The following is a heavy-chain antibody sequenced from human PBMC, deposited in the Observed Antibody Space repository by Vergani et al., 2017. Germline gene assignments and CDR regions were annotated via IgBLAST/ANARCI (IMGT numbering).Heavy chain of an antibody. D-gene: IGHD6-13*01. CDR3: GRGRLLAAADHFDY. J-gene: IGHJ4*02. CDR1: GGSISSGGYY. Sequence: QVQLQESGPGLVKPSQTLSLTCTVSGGSISSGGYYWSWIRQHPGKGLEWIGYIYYSGSTYYNPSLKSRVTISVDTSKNQFSLKLSSVTAADTAVYYCGRGRLLAAADHFDYWGQGTLVTVSS. V-gene: IGHV4-31*03. CDR2: IYYSGST.